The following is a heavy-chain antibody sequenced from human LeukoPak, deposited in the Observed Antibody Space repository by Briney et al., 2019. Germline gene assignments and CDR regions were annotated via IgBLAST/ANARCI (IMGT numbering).Heavy chain of an antibody. CDR1: GFTFSSYW. J-gene: IGHJ5*02. V-gene: IGHV3-7*02. Sequence: GGSLRLSCAASGFTFSSYWMTWVRQASGKGLQWVANINQDGSETHYLDSVKGRFTISRDNSKNTLYLQMNSLRVEDTAVYYCARANDWFDPWGQGTLVTVSS. CDR3: ARANDWFDP. D-gene: IGHD4/OR15-4a*01. CDR2: INQDGSET.